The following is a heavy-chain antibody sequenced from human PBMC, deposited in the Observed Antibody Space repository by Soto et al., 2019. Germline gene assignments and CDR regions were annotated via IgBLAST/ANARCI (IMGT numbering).Heavy chain of an antibody. J-gene: IGHJ3*02. V-gene: IGHV4-4*02. CDR2: IFHSGST. CDR3: AGEGGRIDI. CDR1: GGSISTANW. D-gene: IGHD3-16*01. Sequence: QVQLHESGPGLVKPSGTLSLTCTVSGGSISTANWWAWVRRPPGKGLEWIGEIFHSGSTNYNPSLKSRVSISVDKSKNYFSLKVASVTAADRAVYYCAGEGGRIDIWGQGTMVTVSS.